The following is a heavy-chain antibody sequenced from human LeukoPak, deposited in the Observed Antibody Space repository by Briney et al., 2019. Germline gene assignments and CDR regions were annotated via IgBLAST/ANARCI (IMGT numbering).Heavy chain of an antibody. CDR1: GYTFTSYY. CDR2: INPSGGST. CDR3: ARDHRSGSYWGIYYYYYMDV. J-gene: IGHJ6*03. V-gene: IGHV1-46*01. Sequence: ASVKVSCKASGYTFTSYYMHWVRQAPGQGLEWMGIINPSGGSTSYAQKFQGRVTMTRDTSISTAYMELSRLRSDDTAVYYCARDHRSGSYWGIYYYYYMDVWGKGTTVTVSS. D-gene: IGHD1-26*01.